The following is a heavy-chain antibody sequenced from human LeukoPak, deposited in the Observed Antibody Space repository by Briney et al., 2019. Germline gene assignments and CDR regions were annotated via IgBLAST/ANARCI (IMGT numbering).Heavy chain of an antibody. CDR3: ARWGNNKILDY. D-gene: IGHD7-27*01. CDR1: GFTFSSHG. Sequence: PGGSLRLSCVASGFTFSSHGMHWVRQAPGKGLEGLAVTWYDGSEKYYADSVKGRFIISRDNSKNLLYLQMHSLRADDTAVYYCARWGNNKILDYWGQGTLVTVSS. J-gene: IGHJ4*02. CDR2: TWYDGSEK. V-gene: IGHV3-33*01.